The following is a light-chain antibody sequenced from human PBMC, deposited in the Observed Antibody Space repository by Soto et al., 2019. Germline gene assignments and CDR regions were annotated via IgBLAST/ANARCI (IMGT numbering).Light chain of an antibody. CDR2: GAS. CDR1: QSVSSSY. Sequence: EIVLTQSPGTLSLSPGERATLSCRASQSVSSSYLAWYQQKPGQAPRLLIYGASIRATGIPDRFSGSGSGTDFTLTISSLEPEDFAVYYCQHYGSLVLTFGVGTKVEIK. CDR3: QHYGSLVLT. V-gene: IGKV3-20*01. J-gene: IGKJ4*01.